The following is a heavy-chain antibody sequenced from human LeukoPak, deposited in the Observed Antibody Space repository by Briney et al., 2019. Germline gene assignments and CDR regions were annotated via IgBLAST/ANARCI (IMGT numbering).Heavy chain of an antibody. V-gene: IGHV3-23*01. CDR1: GFTFSSYA. D-gene: IGHD2-2*01. CDR3: ARYCSNTSCLAAAHYYGMDV. CDR2: ISGGGSNT. Sequence: GGSLRLSCAASGFTFSSYAMSWVRQAPGTGLEWVSAISGGGSNTYYADSVKGRFTISRDSSKNTVYLQMNSLRAEDTALYYCARYCSNTSCLAAAHYYGMDVWGQGTTVTVSS. J-gene: IGHJ6*02.